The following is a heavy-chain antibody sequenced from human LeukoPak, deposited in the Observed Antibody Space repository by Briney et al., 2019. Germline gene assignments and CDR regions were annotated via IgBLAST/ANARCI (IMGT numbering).Heavy chain of an antibody. CDR1: GFTFDDYA. CDR3: AKVGSSWFNYFDY. V-gene: IGHV3-9*01. J-gene: IGHJ4*02. Sequence: GGSLRLSCAASGFTFDDYAMHWVRQAPGKGLEWVSGISWNSGSIGYADSVKGRFTISRDNAKNSLYPQMNSLRAEDTALYYCAKVGSSWFNYFDYWGQGTLVTVSS. CDR2: ISWNSGSI. D-gene: IGHD6-13*01.